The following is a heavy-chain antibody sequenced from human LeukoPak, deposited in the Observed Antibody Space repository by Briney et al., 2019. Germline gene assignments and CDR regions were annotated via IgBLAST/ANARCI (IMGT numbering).Heavy chain of an antibody. D-gene: IGHD3-9*01. Sequence: GGSLRLSCAASGFTFSSYGMSWVRQAPGKGLEWVSAISGSGGSTYYADSVKGRFTISRDNSKNTLYLQMNSLRAEDTAVYYCAKAGHDIFEVYYYYMDVWGKGTTVTVSS. CDR1: GFTFSSYG. CDR3: AKAGHDIFEVYYYYMDV. V-gene: IGHV3-23*01. CDR2: ISGSGGST. J-gene: IGHJ6*03.